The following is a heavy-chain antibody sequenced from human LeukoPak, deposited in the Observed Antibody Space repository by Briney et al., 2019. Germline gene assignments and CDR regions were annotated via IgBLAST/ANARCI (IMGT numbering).Heavy chain of an antibody. Sequence: GTSVNVSCKASVFTFTSSAVQLVRQAGGQHREGMGWILFDSGNTNYAQKFHERSTITRYMSTSTATMELSSLRSDDTGVYYCAADDIVIVPAAQGAFDIWGQGTMVTVSS. CDR1: VFTFTSSA. V-gene: IGHV1-58*01. D-gene: IGHD2-2*01. CDR3: AADDIVIVPAAQGAFDI. J-gene: IGHJ3*02. CDR2: ILFDSGNT.